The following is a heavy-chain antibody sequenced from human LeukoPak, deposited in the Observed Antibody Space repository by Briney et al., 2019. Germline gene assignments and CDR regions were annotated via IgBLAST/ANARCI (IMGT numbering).Heavy chain of an antibody. CDR1: GITFSDYS. CDR3: AKGGSSSWDYFDY. D-gene: IGHD6-13*01. Sequence: GGSLRLSCAASGITFSDYSMNWVRQAPGKGLEWVAFIRYDANIEYYADSVKGRFTISRDNSKNTLFLQMNSLRAVDTAVYYCAKGGSSSWDYFDYWGQGTLVTVSS. J-gene: IGHJ4*02. CDR2: IRYDANIE. V-gene: IGHV3-30*02.